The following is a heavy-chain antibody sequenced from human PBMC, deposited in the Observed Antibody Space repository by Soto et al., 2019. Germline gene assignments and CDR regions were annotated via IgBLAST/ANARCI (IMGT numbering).Heavy chain of an antibody. D-gene: IGHD1-26*01. V-gene: IGHV6-1*01. CDR1: GDSVSSNSAG. J-gene: IGHJ4*01. CDR2: TYYRSRWYY. Sequence: QVPLQQSGPGLVKPSQTLSLTCAITGDSVSSNSAGWSWVRQSPSRGLEWLGRTYYRSRWYYEYAVSLTGRMTITPVTSKNQSSLQLNSVTPEVTAVYFCARGEQYSGRIFDYCGQGTLVTVSS. CDR3: ARGEQYSGRIFDY.